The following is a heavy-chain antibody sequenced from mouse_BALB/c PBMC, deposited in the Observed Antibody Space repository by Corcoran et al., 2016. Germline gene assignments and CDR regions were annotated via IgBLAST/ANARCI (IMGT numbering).Heavy chain of an antibody. Sequence: QVTLKESGPGILQPSQTLCLTCSFSGFSLSTSGMGVSWIRQPSGKGLEWLAHIYWDDDKRYNPSLKSRLTISKDTSRNQVFLKITSVDTEDTATYYCARGLGSSGYEIFAYWGQWTLVTVSA. CDR1: GFSLSTSGMG. J-gene: IGHJ3*01. CDR2: IYWDDDK. V-gene: IGHV8-12*01. D-gene: IGHD3-1*01. CDR3: ARGLGSSGYEIFAY.